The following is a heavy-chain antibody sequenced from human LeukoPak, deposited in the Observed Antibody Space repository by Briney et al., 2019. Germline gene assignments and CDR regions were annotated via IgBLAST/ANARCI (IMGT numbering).Heavy chain of an antibody. J-gene: IGHJ4*02. V-gene: IGHV3-23*01. CDR3: AKDLYDSSGYYYYY. D-gene: IGHD3-22*01. CDR2: ISGSGGST. CDR1: GFTFSSYA. Sequence: GGSLRLSCAASGFTFSSYALSWVRQAPGKGLEWVSAISGSGGSTYYADSVKGRFTISRDNSKNTLYLQMDSLRAEDTAVYYCAKDLYDSSGYYYYYWGQGTLVTVSS.